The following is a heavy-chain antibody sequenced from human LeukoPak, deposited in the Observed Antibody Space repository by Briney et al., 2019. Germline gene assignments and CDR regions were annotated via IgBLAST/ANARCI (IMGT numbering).Heavy chain of an antibody. Sequence: SQTLSLTCTVSGGSISSGGYYWSWIRQHPGKGLEWIGYIYYSGSTYYNPSLKSRVTISVDTSKNQFSLKLSSVTAADTAVYYCARPLVELSGWFDPWGQGTLVTVSS. D-gene: IGHD1-26*01. CDR1: GGSISSGGYY. CDR3: ARPLVELSGWFDP. J-gene: IGHJ5*02. V-gene: IGHV4-31*03. CDR2: IYYSGST.